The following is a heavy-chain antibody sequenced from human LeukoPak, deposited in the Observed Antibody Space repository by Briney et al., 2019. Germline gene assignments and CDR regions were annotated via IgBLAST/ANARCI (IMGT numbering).Heavy chain of an antibody. CDR2: IKHDGSEK. Sequence: HPGGSLRLSCAASGFTFSTYWMNWVRQAPGKGLEWVANIKHDGSEKYYVDSVMGRFTISRDNAKNSLCLQMNSLRAEDTAVYYCAREKMLSWGQGTLVTVSS. CDR3: AREKMLS. D-gene: IGHD3-16*02. J-gene: IGHJ4*02. CDR1: GFTFSTYW. V-gene: IGHV3-7*01.